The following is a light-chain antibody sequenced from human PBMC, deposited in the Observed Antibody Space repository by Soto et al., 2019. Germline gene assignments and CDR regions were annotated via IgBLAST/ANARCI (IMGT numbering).Light chain of an antibody. Sequence: QSVLTQPASLSGSPGQSSTISCTRTSSDVGGYNYVSWYQQHPGKAPKLMIYDVSNRPSGVSNRFSGSKSGNTASLTISGLQAEDEADYYCSSYTSSSTYVFGTGTKVTVL. CDR1: SSDVGGYNY. CDR3: SSYTSSSTYV. J-gene: IGLJ1*01. CDR2: DVS. V-gene: IGLV2-14*01.